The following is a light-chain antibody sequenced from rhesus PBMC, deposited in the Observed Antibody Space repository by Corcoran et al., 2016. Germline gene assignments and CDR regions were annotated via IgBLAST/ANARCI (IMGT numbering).Light chain of an antibody. CDR2: AAS. Sequence: DIQMTQSPSSLSASVGDRVTITCQASQGISSWVAWYQQKPGKAPNLLMYAASRLHSGVPSRFSGSGSGTDFTRTNSSLQPEDFATYYCQQHNSYPYTFGQGTKVEIK. J-gene: IGKJ2*01. CDR3: QQHNSYPYT. CDR1: QGISSW. V-gene: IGKV1-33*02.